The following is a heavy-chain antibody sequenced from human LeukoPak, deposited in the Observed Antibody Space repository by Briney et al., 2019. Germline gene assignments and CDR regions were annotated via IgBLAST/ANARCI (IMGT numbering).Heavy chain of an antibody. CDR1: GVTFSNYA. CDR3: AKHLGEASHYAMDV. D-gene: IGHD3-16*01. J-gene: IGHJ6*02. V-gene: IGHV3-23*01. Sequence: GGSLRLSCAASGVTFSNYAMTWVRQGPGKGLEWVSTITRSGASTYYADSVKGRFTISRDNFRNTLYVQTNSLTAEDTAVYFCAKHLGEASHYAMDVWGQGTTVTVSS. CDR2: ITRSGAST.